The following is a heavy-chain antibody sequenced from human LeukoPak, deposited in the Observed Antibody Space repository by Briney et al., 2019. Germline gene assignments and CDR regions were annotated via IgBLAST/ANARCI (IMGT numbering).Heavy chain of an antibody. V-gene: IGHV1-46*01. CDR1: GYTFTSYY. CDR2: INPSGGST. CDR3: ARVREYGDLIYYYYYYMDV. Sequence: ASVKVSCKASGYTFTSYYMHWVRQAPGQGLEWMGIINPSGGSTSYAQKFQGRVTMTRDMSTSTVYMELSSLRSEDTAVYYCARVREYGDLIYYYYYYMDVWGKGTTVTVSS. J-gene: IGHJ6*03. D-gene: IGHD4-17*01.